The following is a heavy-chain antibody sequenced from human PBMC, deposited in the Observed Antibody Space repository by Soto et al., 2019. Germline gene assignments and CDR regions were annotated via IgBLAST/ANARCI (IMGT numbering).Heavy chain of an antibody. V-gene: IGHV4-59*01. J-gene: IGHJ6*03. CDR3: ARDSHYYGSGSYYGPVYYYYMDV. D-gene: IGHD3-10*01. CDR2: IYYSGST. Sequence: SETLSLTCTVSGGSISSYYGSWIRQPPGKGLEWIGYIYYSGSTNYNPSLKSRVTISVDTSKNQFSLKLSSVTAADTAVYYCARDSHYYGSGSYYGPVYYYYMDVWGKGTTVTVSS. CDR1: GGSISSYY.